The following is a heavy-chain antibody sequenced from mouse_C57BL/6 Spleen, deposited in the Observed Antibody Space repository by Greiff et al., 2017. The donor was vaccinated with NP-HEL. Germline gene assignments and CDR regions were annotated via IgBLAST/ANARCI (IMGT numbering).Heavy chain of an antibody. J-gene: IGHJ4*01. CDR2: INPNNGGT. CDR1: GYTFTDYY. Sequence: EVQLQQSGPELVKPGASVKISCKASGYTFTDYYMNWVKQSPGKSLEWIGDINPNNGGTSYNQKFKGKATLTVDKSSSTAYMELRSLTSEDSAVYYCARGGTAQATYAMDYWGQGTSVTVSS. D-gene: IGHD3-2*02. V-gene: IGHV1-26*01. CDR3: ARGGTAQATYAMDY.